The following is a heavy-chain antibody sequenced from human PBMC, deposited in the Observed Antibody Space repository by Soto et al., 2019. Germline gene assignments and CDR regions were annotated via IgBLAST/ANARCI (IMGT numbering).Heavy chain of an antibody. Sequence: SETLSLTCTVSGGSVSSGSYYWSWIRQPPGKGLEWIGYIYYSGSTNYNPPLKSRVTLSVDTSKNQFSLKLSSVTAADTAVYYCARSGYSYGLFDYWGQGTLVTVSS. CDR3: ARSGYSYGLFDY. CDR2: IYYSGST. J-gene: IGHJ4*02. V-gene: IGHV4-61*01. D-gene: IGHD5-18*01. CDR1: GGSVSSGSYY.